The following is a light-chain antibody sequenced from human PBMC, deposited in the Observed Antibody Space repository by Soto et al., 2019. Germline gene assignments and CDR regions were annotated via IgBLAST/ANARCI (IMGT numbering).Light chain of an antibody. CDR1: SADVGSYNL. CDR3: CSYAGTTVFYV. J-gene: IGLJ1*01. V-gene: IGLV2-23*01. Sequence: QSVLTQPASVSGSPGQSITISCTGTSADVGSYNLVSWYQHHPGRAPKLMIYEDNQRPSGVSNRFSASKSGNTASLTISGLQAEDEADYYCCSYAGTTVFYVFGTGTKVTVL. CDR2: EDN.